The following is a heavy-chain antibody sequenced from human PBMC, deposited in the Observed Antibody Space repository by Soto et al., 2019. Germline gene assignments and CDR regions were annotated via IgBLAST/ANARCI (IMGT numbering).Heavy chain of an antibody. Sequence: SETLSLTCAVYGGSFSGYYWSWIRQPPGKGLEWIGEINHSGSTNYNPSLKSRVTISVDTSKNQFSLKLSSVTAADTAVYYCARGRRGIQWLVLFDYWGQGTLVTVSS. J-gene: IGHJ4*02. CDR1: GGSFSGYY. CDR2: INHSGST. D-gene: IGHD6-19*01. V-gene: IGHV4-34*01. CDR3: ARGRRGIQWLVLFDY.